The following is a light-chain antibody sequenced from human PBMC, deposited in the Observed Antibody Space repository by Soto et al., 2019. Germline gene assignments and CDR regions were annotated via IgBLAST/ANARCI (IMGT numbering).Light chain of an antibody. Sequence: DVQMTQAASSLSASVGDRVTITCRASQGISNYLAWYQQKPGKVPKLLIYAASILQSGVPSRFSGSGSGTDFTITISSLQPEDVATYYCQKYNSAPRTFGGGTKVEIK. J-gene: IGKJ4*01. CDR1: QGISNY. CDR3: QKYNSAPRT. CDR2: AAS. V-gene: IGKV1-27*01.